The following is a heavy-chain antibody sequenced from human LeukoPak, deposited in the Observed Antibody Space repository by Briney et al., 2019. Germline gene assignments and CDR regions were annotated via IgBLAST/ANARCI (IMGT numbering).Heavy chain of an antibody. CDR2: IDNDGRTT. CDR1: GFTVSSNY. J-gene: IGHJ4*02. V-gene: IGHV3-74*01. CDR3: ARDVGGAGSY. Sequence: QTGGSLRLSCAASGFTVSSNYMSWVRQAPGKGLEWVSRIDNDGRTTDYAVSVKGRFTISRDNVQNTLYLQMDSLRAEDTAVYYCARDVGGAGSYWGQGTLVTVSS. D-gene: IGHD3-10*01.